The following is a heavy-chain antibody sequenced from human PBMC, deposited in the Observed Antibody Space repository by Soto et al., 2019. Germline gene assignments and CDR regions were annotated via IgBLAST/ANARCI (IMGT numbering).Heavy chain of an antibody. V-gene: IGHV4-31*03. CDR2: IYYSGST. D-gene: IGHD3-22*01. J-gene: IGHJ3*02. CDR3: ARGVVQHYYDSSGYASWGFAFDI. Sequence: PSETLSLTCTVPGGSISSGGYYWSCIRQHPGKGLEWIGYIYYSGSTYYNPSLKSRVTISVDTSKNQFSLKLSSVTAADTAVYYCARGVVQHYYDSSGYASWGFAFDIWGQGTMLTVSS. CDR1: GGSISSGGYY.